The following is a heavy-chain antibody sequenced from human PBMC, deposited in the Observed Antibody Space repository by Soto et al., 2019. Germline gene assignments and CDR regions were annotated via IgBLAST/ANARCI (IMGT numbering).Heavy chain of an antibody. D-gene: IGHD3-10*01. CDR1: GISFWSRA. CDR3: ARGSTDSYPGSRIFDF. Sequence: GGSLRLACVASGISFWSRAMSWVRQAPGERLEWVSTITDTAGDTKYAGSVRGRFTMSRDNSKKTLYLQMNSLRVKESALYYCARGSTDSYPGSRIFDFWGRGTLVTISS. J-gene: IGHJ4*02. CDR2: ITDTAGDT. V-gene: IGHV3-23*01.